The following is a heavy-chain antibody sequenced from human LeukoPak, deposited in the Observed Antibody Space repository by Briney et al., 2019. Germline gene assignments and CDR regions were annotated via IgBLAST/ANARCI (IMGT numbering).Heavy chain of an antibody. J-gene: IGHJ3*02. D-gene: IGHD3-3*01. CDR2: ISYDGSNK. Sequence: GGSLRLSCAASGFTFSSYAMHWVRQAPGKGLEWEAVISYDGSNKYYADSVKGRFTISRDNSKNTLYLQMNSLRAEDTAVYYCARGNTYYDFWSGLYPRAFDIWGQGTMVTVSS. CDR1: GFTFSSYA. V-gene: IGHV3-30-3*01. CDR3: ARGNTYYDFWSGLYPRAFDI.